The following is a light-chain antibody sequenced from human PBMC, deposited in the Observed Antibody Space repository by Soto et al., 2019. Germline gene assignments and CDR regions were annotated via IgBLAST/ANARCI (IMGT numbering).Light chain of an antibody. CDR2: DSN. Sequence: QSVLTQPPSLSAAPGQKVTISCSRSSSNIGNNDVSWYQQLPGTAPKLIIYDSNKRPSGIPDRFSGSKSGTSATLGITGLQTGDEADYYCGTWDNSLSAGVFGGGTKLTVL. CDR3: GTWDNSLSAGV. CDR1: SSNIGNND. J-gene: IGLJ2*01. V-gene: IGLV1-51*01.